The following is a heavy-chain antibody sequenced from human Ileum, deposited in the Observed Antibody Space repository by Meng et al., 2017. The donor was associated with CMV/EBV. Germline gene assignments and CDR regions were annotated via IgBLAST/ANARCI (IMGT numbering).Heavy chain of an antibody. CDR1: GFTFSSYA. CDR2: ISGSGGST. D-gene: IGHD5-18*01. J-gene: IGHJ4*02. Sequence: GFTFSSYAMSWVRQAPGKGLAWVSVISGSGGSTYYADSVKGRFTISRDNSKNTLYLQMNSLRAEDTAVYYCAKDSILRIQLWPLFDYWGQGTLVTVSS. CDR3: AKDSILRIQLWPLFDY. V-gene: IGHV3-23*01.